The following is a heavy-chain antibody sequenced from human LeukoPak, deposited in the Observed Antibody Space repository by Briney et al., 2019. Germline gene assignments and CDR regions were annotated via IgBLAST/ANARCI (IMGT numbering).Heavy chain of an antibody. Sequence: GGSLRLSCVASGFTFSGYWMQWVRQTPGKGLVWVSRITNDGSTTTYADSVKGRFTISRDNAKNTLYLQMNSLRAEDTAVYYCARRIAAAAAPYYFDYWGQGTLVTVSS. CDR3: ARRIAAAAAPYYFDY. J-gene: IGHJ4*02. V-gene: IGHV3-74*01. CDR1: GFTFSGYW. D-gene: IGHD6-13*01. CDR2: ITNDGSTT.